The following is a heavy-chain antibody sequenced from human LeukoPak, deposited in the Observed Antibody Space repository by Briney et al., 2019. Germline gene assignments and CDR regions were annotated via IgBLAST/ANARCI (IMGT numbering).Heavy chain of an antibody. D-gene: IGHD5-18*01. CDR3: ARGIQLWLQVFDY. CDR2: INPNSGGT. J-gene: IGHJ4*02. V-gene: IGHV1-2*02. CDR1: GGTFSSYA. Sequence: ASVKVSCKASGGTFSSYAISWVRQAPGQGLEWMGWINPNSGGTNYAQKFQGRVTMTRDTSISTAYMELSRLRSDDTAVYYCARGIQLWLQVFDYWGQGTLVTVSS.